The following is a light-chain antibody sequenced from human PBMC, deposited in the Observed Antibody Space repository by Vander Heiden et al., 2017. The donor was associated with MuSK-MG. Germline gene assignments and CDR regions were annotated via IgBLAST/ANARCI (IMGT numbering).Light chain of an antibody. V-gene: IGLV1-40*01. CDR2: DNS. CDR1: SSHLATGYD. Sequence: QSVLTQPPSVSGAPGQRVTISCPGSSSHLATGYDVHWYQQLPGTAPKLLIYDNSNRPSGVPDRFSGSKSGTSASLAITGLQAEDEADYYCQSYDSRLSGSIFGGGTKLTVL. CDR3: QSYDSRLSGSI. J-gene: IGLJ2*01.